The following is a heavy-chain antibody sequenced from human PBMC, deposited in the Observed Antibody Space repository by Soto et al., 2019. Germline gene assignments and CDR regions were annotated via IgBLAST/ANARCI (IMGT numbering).Heavy chain of an antibody. D-gene: IGHD6-13*01. CDR2: MSGSSSTT. J-gene: IGHJ4*02. CDR3: ANTYSSSWLLFDY. CDR1: GLTFSNYA. V-gene: IGHV3-23*01. Sequence: LRLSCATSGLTFSNYAMSWVRQAPGGGLEWVSSMSGSSSTTYYADSVRGRFTISRDRSKNTLYLQMNSLRAEDTAVYYCANTYSSSWLLFDYWGQGTLVTVSS.